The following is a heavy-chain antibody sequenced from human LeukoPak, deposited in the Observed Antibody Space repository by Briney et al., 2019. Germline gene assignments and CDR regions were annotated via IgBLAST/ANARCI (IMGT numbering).Heavy chain of an antibody. Sequence: SETLSLTCTVSGYSISNGYYWGWIRQPPGKGLECIGSIYPSGNTHYNPSLKSRVTISVDTSKNQFSLKLSSVTAADTAVYYCASSGYSSGWSDYWGQGTLVTVSS. V-gene: IGHV4-38-2*02. CDR3: ASSGYSSGWSDY. J-gene: IGHJ4*02. CDR1: GYSISNGYY. CDR2: IYPSGNT. D-gene: IGHD6-19*01.